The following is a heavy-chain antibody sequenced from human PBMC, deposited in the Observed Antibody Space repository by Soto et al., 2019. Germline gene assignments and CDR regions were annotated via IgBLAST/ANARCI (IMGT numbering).Heavy chain of an antibody. CDR2: IYHSGSS. CDR3: ARVDYGDYRFDY. CDR1: GGSISSGAYY. D-gene: IGHD4-17*01. J-gene: IGHJ4*02. Sequence: QVQLQESGPGLVKPSQTLSLTCTVSGGSISSGAYYWSWIRQHPGKGLEWIGYIYHSGSSYYNPSLKSRVTISLDTSKTQFSLNLSSLTAADTAVYYCARVDYGDYRFDYWGQGTLVTVSS. V-gene: IGHV4-31*03.